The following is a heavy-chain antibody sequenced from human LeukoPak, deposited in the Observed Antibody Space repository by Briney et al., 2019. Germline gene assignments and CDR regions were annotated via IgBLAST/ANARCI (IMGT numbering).Heavy chain of an antibody. J-gene: IGHJ4*02. V-gene: IGHV1-2*02. CDR3: ARGNPYSSYNDY. CDR2: INPNSGGT. D-gene: IGHD6-6*01. Sequence: ASVKVSCKASGYTFTGYYMHWVRQAPGQGLEWMGWINPNSGGTNYAQKFQGRVTMTRDTSISTAYMELSRLRSDDTAMYYCARGNPYSSYNDYWGQGTLVTVSS. CDR1: GYTFTGYY.